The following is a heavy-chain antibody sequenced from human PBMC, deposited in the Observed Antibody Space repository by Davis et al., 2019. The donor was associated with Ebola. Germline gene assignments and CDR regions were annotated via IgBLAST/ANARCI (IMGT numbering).Heavy chain of an antibody. CDR1: GGSISSYY. V-gene: IGHV4-59*08. Sequence: SETLSLTCTVSGGSISSYYWSWIRQPPGKGLEWIGYIYYRGSTNYNPSLKSRVTISVDTSKNQFSLKLSSVTAADTAVYYCAGQPRLYRYYYGMDVWGQGTTVTVSS. CDR3: AGQPRLYRYYYGMDV. J-gene: IGHJ6*02. CDR2: IYYRGST. D-gene: IGHD2-2*02.